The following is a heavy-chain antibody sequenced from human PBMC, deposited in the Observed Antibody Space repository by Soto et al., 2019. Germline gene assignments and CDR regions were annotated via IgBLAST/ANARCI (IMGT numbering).Heavy chain of an antibody. J-gene: IGHJ4*02. V-gene: IGHV3-30*03. D-gene: IGHD1-26*01. Sequence: QVQLVESGGGVVQPGRSLRLSCAASGFLFGNFGMHWVRRAPGEGLEWVATISGDGNDKYYPDSMKGRFTISRDNFNNTLYLQLNRLRPEDTAVYHCVQGASTAHQPLDSWGQGVLVTVSS. CDR1: GFLFGNFG. CDR2: ISGDGNDK. CDR3: VQGASTAHQPLDS.